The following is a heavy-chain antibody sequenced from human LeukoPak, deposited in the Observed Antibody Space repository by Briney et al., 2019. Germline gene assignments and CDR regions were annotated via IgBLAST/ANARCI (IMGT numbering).Heavy chain of an antibody. V-gene: IGHV3-11*01. J-gene: IGHJ6*03. CDR1: GFTFSTYW. CDR2: ISSSGSSI. Sequence: GGSLRLSCAASGFTFSTYWMSWVRQAPGKGLEWVSYISSSGSSIYCADSVKGRFTISRDNAKNSLYLQMNSLRAEDTALYYCARGFNYYYYYYMDVWGKGTTVTVSS. CDR3: ARGFNYYYYYYMDV.